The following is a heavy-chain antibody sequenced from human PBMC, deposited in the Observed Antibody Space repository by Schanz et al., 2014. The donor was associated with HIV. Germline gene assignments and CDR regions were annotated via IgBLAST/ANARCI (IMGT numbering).Heavy chain of an antibody. CDR1: GFTFSRYW. D-gene: IGHD3-3*01. J-gene: IGHJ6*02. CDR2: IKEDGSEK. V-gene: IGHV3-7*01. Sequence: EVQLVESGGGLVQPGGSLRLSCAASGFTFSRYWMTWVRQAPGKGLEWVANIKEDGSEKYHADSVKGRFTISRDNSKNTLYLQVKSLRAEDTAVYFCTRGRFLERGGMDVWGQGTAVTVSS. CDR3: TRGRFLERGGMDV.